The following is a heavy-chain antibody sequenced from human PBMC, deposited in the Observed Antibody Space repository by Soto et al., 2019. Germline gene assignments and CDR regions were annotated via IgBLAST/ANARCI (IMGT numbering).Heavy chain of an antibody. CDR1: GVTGATFSAAW. CDR2: ISGNGEII. J-gene: IGHJ4*02. CDR3: ARDVDADFRTDFDY. D-gene: IGHD4-17*01. Sequence: PGGSLRLSCAASGVTGATFSAAWLTWVRRSPGKGLEWVGLISGNGEIIQYAASARGRFTISRDNAENSVYLEMDRLRAEDTALYYCARDVDADFRTDFDYWGRGTLVTVSS. V-gene: IGHV3-11*01.